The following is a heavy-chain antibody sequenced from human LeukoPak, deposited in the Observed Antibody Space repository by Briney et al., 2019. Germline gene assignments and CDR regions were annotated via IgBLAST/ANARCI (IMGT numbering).Heavy chain of an antibody. CDR1: GFTFSSYE. V-gene: IGHV3-23*01. CDR3: AKVPASPQGR. D-gene: IGHD2-2*01. Sequence: PGGSLRLSCAASGFTFSSYEMNWVRQAPGKGLEWVSGTTGSGASTYYSDSVKGRFAISRDNSKNTLYLQMSGLTVDDTAVYYCAKVPASPQGRWGRGTLVSVSS. CDR2: TTGSGAST. J-gene: IGHJ4*02.